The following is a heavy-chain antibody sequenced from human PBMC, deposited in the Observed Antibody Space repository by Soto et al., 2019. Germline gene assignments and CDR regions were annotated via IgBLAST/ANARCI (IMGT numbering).Heavy chain of an antibody. CDR1: GFTFSNYG. CDR2: ISYDGSKT. CDR3: AKVANFRDDYYYGMDV. Sequence: QVQLVESGGGVVQPGRSLRLSCAASGFTFSNYGMHWVRQAPGKGLEWVAIISYDGSKTYYADSVKGRFTISRDNSKNTLYLQMNSLRAEDTAVYYCAKVANFRDDYYYGMDVWGQGNTVTVSS. D-gene: IGHD1-7*01. J-gene: IGHJ6*02. V-gene: IGHV3-30*18.